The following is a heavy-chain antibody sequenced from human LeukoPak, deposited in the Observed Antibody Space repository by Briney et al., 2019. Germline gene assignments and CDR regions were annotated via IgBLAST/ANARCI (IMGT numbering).Heavy chain of an antibody. Sequence: SETLSLTCTVSGGSISSYYWSWIRQPPGKGLEWIGYIYYSGSTNYNPSLKSRVTISVDTSKNQFSLKLSSVTAADTAVYYCARDFHLPGSYYYAMDVWGQGTTVTVSS. CDR2: IYYSGST. D-gene: IGHD1-14*01. CDR3: ARDFHLPGSYYYAMDV. V-gene: IGHV4-59*01. J-gene: IGHJ6*02. CDR1: GGSISSYY.